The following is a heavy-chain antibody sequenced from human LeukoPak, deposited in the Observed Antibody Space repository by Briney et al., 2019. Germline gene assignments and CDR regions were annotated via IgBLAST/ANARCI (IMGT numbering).Heavy chain of an antibody. V-gene: IGHV4-39*07. CDR3: ARGGYSYGTYYYYYYMDV. J-gene: IGHJ6*03. CDR2: IYYSGST. D-gene: IGHD5-18*01. Sequence: PSETLSLTCTISGGSISSSSFYWGWIRQPPGKGLEWIGSIYYSGSTYYNPSLKSRVTISVDTSRNQFSLKLSSVTAADTAMYYCARGGYSYGTYYYYYYMDVWGKGTTVTVSS. CDR1: GGSISSSSFY.